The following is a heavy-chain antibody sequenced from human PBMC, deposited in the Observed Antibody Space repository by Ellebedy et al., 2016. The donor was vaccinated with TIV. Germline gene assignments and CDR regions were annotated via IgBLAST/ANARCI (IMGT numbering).Heavy chain of an antibody. V-gene: IGHV3-11*06. CDR3: VRTARIADY. J-gene: IGHJ4*02. CDR1: GFSFSDHY. D-gene: IGHD2-21*02. CDR2: ISGSSSDT. Sequence: GGSLRLSCVVSGFSFSDHYMNWIRQTPGKGLEWLSCISGSSSDTNYADSVKGRFTISRDNAKNSLYLQMDNLRVEDTAVYYCVRTARIADYWGQGTLVTVSS.